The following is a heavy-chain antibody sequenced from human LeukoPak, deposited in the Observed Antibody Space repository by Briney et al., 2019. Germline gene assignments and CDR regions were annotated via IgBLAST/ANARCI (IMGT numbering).Heavy chain of an antibody. D-gene: IGHD2-2*01. V-gene: IGHV4-61*02. CDR1: GGSISSGSYY. CDR2: SYTSGST. CDR3: ARDADIVVVPAAMSDYYYYYYMDV. J-gene: IGHJ6*03. Sequence: SETLSLTCTVSGGSISSGSYYWSWIRQPAGKGLEWIGRSYTSGSTNYNPSLKSRVTISVDTSKNQFSLKLSSVTAADTAVYYCARDADIVVVPAAMSDYYYYYYMDVWGKGTTVTVSS.